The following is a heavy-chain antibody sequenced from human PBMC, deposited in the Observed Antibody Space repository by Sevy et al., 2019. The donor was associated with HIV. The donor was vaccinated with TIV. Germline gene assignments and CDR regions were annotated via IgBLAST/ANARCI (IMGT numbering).Heavy chain of an antibody. Sequence: SETLSLTCIVSGGSISNGDYYWSWIRQPPGKGLEWIGYIYYSGSTNYNPSLKSRVTISVDTSKNQFSLNLSSVTAADKAVYYCARAQYYYDSSGYYVLPRYYFDYWGQGTLVTVSS. J-gene: IGHJ4*02. V-gene: IGHV4-30-4*01. CDR2: IYYSGST. D-gene: IGHD3-22*01. CDR3: ARAQYYYDSSGYYVLPRYYFDY. CDR1: GGSISNGDYY.